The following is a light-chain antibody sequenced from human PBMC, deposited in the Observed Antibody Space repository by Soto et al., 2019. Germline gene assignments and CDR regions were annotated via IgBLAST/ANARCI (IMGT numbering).Light chain of an antibody. CDR2: LAS. J-gene: IGKJ5*01. CDR1: PGVLHSNGNNY. Sequence: NVMTQSPLSLPVTAGERSSISFRSSPGVLHSNGNNYLDWYLQKPGQSPQLLIYLASNRVSGVPARFSGSGSGTYFTLKISRFEAEDVGLEYCTQSPQTPNTFCQVTSLDIK. CDR3: TQSPQTPNT. V-gene: IGKV2-28*01.